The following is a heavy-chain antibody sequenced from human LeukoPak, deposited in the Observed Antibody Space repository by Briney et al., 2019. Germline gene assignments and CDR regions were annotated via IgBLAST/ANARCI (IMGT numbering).Heavy chain of an antibody. V-gene: IGHV4-38-2*02. CDR2: VFHSGNT. CDR3: ARVSQTYYYGSGSLYYFDY. D-gene: IGHD3-10*01. J-gene: IGHJ4*02. Sequence: SETLSLTCTVSGYSISSTYYWGWIRQPPGKGLEWVGSVFHSGNTYYNPSLKSRLTISVDTSKNQFSLKLSSVTAADTAVYYCARVSQTYYYGSGSLYYFDYWGQGTLVTVSS. CDR1: GYSISSTYY.